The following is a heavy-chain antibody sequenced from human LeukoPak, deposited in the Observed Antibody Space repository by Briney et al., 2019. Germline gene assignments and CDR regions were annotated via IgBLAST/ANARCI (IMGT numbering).Heavy chain of an antibody. CDR2: IWYDGGNK. D-gene: IGHD6-19*01. Sequence: GGSLRLSCAASGFTLRAHAMSWVRQAPGKGLEWVAVIWYDGGNKYYADSVKGRFTISRDNSKNTLYLQMNSLRAEDTAVYYCAGTSSGPERRGMDVWGQGTTVTVSS. CDR1: GFTLRAHA. CDR3: AGTSSGPERRGMDV. J-gene: IGHJ6*02. V-gene: IGHV3-33*08.